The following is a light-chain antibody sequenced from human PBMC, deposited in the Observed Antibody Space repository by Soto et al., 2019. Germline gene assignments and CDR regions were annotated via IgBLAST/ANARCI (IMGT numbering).Light chain of an antibody. V-gene: IGKV2-30*01. J-gene: IGKJ3*01. CDR1: QSLGYSDGNTY. Sequence: DVVMTQSPLSLPVTLGQSASISCKSSQSLGYSDGNTYVNWFQQRPGQPPRRLIYKVSERDSGVTDRLRGSGSGTDFTLTISRVEAEDVGVYFCMQGTYWPFTFGHGTKVDF. CDR3: MQGTYWPFT. CDR2: KVS.